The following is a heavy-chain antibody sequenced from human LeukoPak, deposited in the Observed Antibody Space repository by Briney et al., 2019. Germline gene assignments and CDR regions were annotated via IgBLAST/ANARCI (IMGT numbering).Heavy chain of an antibody. J-gene: IGHJ4*02. CDR2: ISYGGST. V-gene: IGHV4-39*01. CDR3: ARQALWFFDH. Sequence: PSETLSLTCTVSGGSISSNCNYWAWIRQPPGRGLEWIGSISYGGSTYYSPSLESRVTISVDTSKNQFSLKLSSVTAADTAVYYCARQALWFFDHWGQGTLATVSS. CDR1: GGSISSNCNY. D-gene: IGHD2-21*01.